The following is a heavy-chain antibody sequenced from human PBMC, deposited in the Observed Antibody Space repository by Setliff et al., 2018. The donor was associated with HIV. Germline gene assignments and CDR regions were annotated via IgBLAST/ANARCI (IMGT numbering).Heavy chain of an antibody. V-gene: IGHV3-21*01. D-gene: IGHD3-10*01. Sequence: GGSLSLSCAASGFTFGSYSMNWVRQAPGKGLEWISSISSSSTFIHYANSVSGRFTISRDSAKNSLYLQMNSLRAEDTAVYYCVRDYGSGTNFFYSMDVWGKGTTVTVSS. CDR2: ISSSSTFI. CDR1: GFTFGSYS. J-gene: IGHJ6*03. CDR3: VRDYGSGTNFFYSMDV.